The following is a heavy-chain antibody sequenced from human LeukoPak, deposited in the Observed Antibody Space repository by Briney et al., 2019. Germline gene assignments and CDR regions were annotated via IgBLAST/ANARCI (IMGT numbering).Heavy chain of an antibody. CDR3: AKDIHPWLVPSYFDY. D-gene: IGHD6-19*01. CDR1: GFTFDDYA. Sequence: GGSLRLSCAASGFTFDDYAMHWVRQARGKGLEWVSGISWNSGSIGYADSVKGRFTISRDNAKNSLYLQMNSLRAEDTALYYCAKDIHPWLVPSYFDYWGQGTLVTVSS. CDR2: ISWNSGSI. J-gene: IGHJ4*02. V-gene: IGHV3-9*01.